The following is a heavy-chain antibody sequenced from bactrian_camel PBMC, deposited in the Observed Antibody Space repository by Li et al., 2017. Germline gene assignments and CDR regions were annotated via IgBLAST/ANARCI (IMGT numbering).Heavy chain of an antibody. V-gene: IGHV3S53*01. J-gene: IGHJ6*01. CDR2: ISSYGGT. Sequence: HVQLVESGGGSVQAGGSLRLSCTTSSLNRVKFGYMSWFRQAPGKEREWVAKISSYGGTKYTDSVKGRFSISRDNAKSTVYLQMNSLKPEDTAVYYCAPDRVSTVVGCGGPLGQGTQVTVS. CDR1: SLNRVKFGY. CDR3: APDRVSTVVGCGGP. D-gene: IGHD6*01.